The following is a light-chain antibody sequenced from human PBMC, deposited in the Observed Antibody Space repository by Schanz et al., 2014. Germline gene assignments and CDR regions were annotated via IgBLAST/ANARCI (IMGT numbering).Light chain of an antibody. CDR3: SSYAGSGLYV. V-gene: IGLV2-14*01. CDR1: SSDVGGYNY. CDR2: DVS. J-gene: IGLJ1*01. Sequence: QSVLTQPASVSGSPGQSITISCTGTSSDVGGYNYVSWYQQHPGKAPKLMIYDVSNRPSGVSNRFSGSKSGNTASLTISGLQAEDEADYYCSSYAGSGLYVFGTGTKVTVL.